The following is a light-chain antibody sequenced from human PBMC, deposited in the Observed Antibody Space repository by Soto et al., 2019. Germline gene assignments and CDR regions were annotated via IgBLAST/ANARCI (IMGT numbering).Light chain of an antibody. CDR1: QSGKSNY. V-gene: IGKV3-20*01. Sequence: ETVLTQSPGTVSPSPGERATLSCRTSQSGKSNYLAWYQQKPGQAPRLLIYGVFNRATGIPDRFSGSGSGKAFTLTISGLEPEDSADYYCQHYDGSPRTFGQGTKLEIK. CDR2: GVF. CDR3: QHYDGSPRT. J-gene: IGKJ2*01.